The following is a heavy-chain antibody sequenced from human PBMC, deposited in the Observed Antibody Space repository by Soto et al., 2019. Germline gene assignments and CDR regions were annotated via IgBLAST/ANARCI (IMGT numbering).Heavy chain of an antibody. D-gene: IGHD3-10*01. CDR3: ARAGKYYYGSGSPYYYGMDF. V-gene: IGHV1-18*04. Sequence: QVQLVQSGAEVKRPGASVKVSCQASGYTCTSYGVSWVRQAPGQGLEWMGWISGYNGNTNYAQKLQGRVTMTTDTSTCTAYMEARSLRCDDTAVYYCARAGKYYYGSGSPYYYGMDFLGQGITVTVSS. J-gene: IGHJ6*02. CDR2: ISGYNGNT. CDR1: GYTCTSYG.